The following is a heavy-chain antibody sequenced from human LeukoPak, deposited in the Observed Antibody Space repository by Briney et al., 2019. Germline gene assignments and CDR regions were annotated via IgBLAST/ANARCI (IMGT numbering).Heavy chain of an antibody. CDR1: GGSISSYY. D-gene: IGHD2-21*02. V-gene: IGHV4-4*07. Sequence: SETLSLTCTVSGGSISSYYLSWIRQPAGKGLEWIGRIYSSGSTNYNPSFQSRVTMSLDTSKSQFSLKLSSVTAADTAVYYCAKVAVTGYNWFDPWGQGTLVTVSS. CDR3: AKVAVTGYNWFDP. J-gene: IGHJ5*02. CDR2: IYSSGST.